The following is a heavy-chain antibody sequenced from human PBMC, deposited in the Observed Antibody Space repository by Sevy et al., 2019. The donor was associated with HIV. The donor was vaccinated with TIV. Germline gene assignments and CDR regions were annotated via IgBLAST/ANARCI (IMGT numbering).Heavy chain of an antibody. J-gene: IGHJ3*01. CDR2: INQDGGQK. CDR1: GSSFGIHW. Sequence: GGSLILSCVASGSSFGIHWMSWVRQAPGKGLEWVAKINQDGGQKYYVDSVKGRFTISRDKAKSSLYLQMNSLRVEDTALYYCARDPDPVPGVAFDVWGQGTMVTVS. V-gene: IGHV3-7*01. CDR3: ARDPDPVPGVAFDV.